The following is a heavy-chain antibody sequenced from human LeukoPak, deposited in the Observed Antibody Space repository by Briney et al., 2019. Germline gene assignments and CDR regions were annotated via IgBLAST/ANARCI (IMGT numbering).Heavy chain of an antibody. J-gene: IGHJ5*02. CDR1: GYSFTGYY. CDR2: INPNSGGT. V-gene: IGHV1-2*02. Sequence: GASVKVSCKASGYSFTGYYMHWVRQAPGQGFEWMGWINPNSGGTNYAQKFQGRVTMTRDTSISTAYMELSRLRSDDTAMYYCARARLERLFGFDPWGQGTLVTVSS. CDR3: ARARLERLFGFDP. D-gene: IGHD3-3*01.